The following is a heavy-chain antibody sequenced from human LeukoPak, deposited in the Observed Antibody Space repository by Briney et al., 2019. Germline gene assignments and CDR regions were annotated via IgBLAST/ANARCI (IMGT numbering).Heavy chain of an antibody. V-gene: IGHV3-7*03. CDR2: IKQDGSEK. D-gene: IGHD3-10*01. CDR3: ARELLWFGELSWFDP. CDR1: GFTFSSYW. J-gene: IGHJ5*02. Sequence: GGSLRLSYAASGFTFSSYWMSWVRQAPGKGLEWVANIKQDGSEKYYVDSVKGRFTISRDNAKNSLYLQMNSLRAEDTAVYYCARELLWFGELSWFDPWGQGTLVTVSS.